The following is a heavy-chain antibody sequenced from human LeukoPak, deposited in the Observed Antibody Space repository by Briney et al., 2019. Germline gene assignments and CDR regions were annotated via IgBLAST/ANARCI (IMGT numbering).Heavy chain of an antibody. CDR1: GFTFSDFW. J-gene: IGHJ4*02. V-gene: IGHV3-7*01. CDR3: AREYFYNSSGYRALRY. CDR2: TKEDGSEK. D-gene: IGHD3-22*01. Sequence: GGSLRLSCAASGFTFSDFWMTWVRQAPGKGLEWVANTKEDGSEKYYVDSVKGRFIISRDNAKNSLYLQMNSLRAEDTAVYYCAREYFYNSSGYRALRYWGQGTLVTVSS.